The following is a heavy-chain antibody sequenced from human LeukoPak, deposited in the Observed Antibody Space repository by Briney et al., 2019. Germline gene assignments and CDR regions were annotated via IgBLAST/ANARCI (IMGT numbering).Heavy chain of an antibody. J-gene: IGHJ4*02. Sequence: SVKVSCKASGGTFSSYAISWVRQAPGQGLEWMGGIIPIFGTANYAQKFQRRVTITADESTSTAYMELSSLRSEDTAVYYCARGPPYSGWYKYYFDYWGQGTLVTVSS. V-gene: IGHV1-69*13. CDR2: IIPIFGTA. CDR1: GGTFSSYA. D-gene: IGHD6-19*01. CDR3: ARGPPYSGWYKYYFDY.